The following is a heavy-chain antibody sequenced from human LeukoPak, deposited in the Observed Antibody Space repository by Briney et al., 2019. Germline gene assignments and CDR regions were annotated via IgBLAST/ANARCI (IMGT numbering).Heavy chain of an antibody. CDR2: ISSSSSYI. J-gene: IGHJ4*02. V-gene: IGHV3-21*01. CDR1: GFTFSSYS. Sequence: GGSLRLSCAASGFTFSSYSMNWVRRAPGKGLEWVSSISSSSSYIYYADSVKGRFTISRDNAKNSLYLQMNSLRAEDTAVYYCAREDYDYVWGSYCVFDYWGQGTLVTVSS. D-gene: IGHD3-16*01. CDR3: AREDYDYVWGSYCVFDY.